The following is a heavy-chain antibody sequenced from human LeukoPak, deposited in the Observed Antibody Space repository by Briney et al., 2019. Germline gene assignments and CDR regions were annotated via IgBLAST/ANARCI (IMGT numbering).Heavy chain of an antibody. Sequence: GGSLRLSXAASGFTFSSYEMNWVRQAPGKGLEWVSYISSSGSTIYYADSVKGRFTISRDNAKNSLYLQMNSLRAKDTAVYYCTRDNYYYDSSGYDFYWGQGTLVTVSS. CDR1: GFTFSSYE. CDR3: TRDNYYYDSSGYDFY. D-gene: IGHD3-22*01. J-gene: IGHJ4*02. V-gene: IGHV3-48*03. CDR2: ISSSGSTI.